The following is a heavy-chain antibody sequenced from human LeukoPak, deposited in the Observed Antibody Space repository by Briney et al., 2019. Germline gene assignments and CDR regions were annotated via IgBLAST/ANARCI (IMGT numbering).Heavy chain of an antibody. J-gene: IGHJ4*02. Sequence: SETLSLTCTVSGGSISSYDWSWIRQPPGKGLEWIGYIYYSGSTNYNPSLKRRVTISVETYKKKFSLKVSSVTAADTAVYYCARGSSWSYYFDYWGQGTLVTVSS. V-gene: IGHV4-59*08. CDR3: ARGSSWSYYFDY. CDR2: IYYSGST. CDR1: GGSISSYD. D-gene: IGHD6-13*01.